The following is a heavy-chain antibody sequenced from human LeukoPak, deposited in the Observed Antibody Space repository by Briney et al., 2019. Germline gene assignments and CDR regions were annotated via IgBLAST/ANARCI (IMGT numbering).Heavy chain of an antibody. CDR2: IIPIFGTA. V-gene: IGHV1-69*13. Sequence: PEASVKVSCKASGGTFSSYAISWVRQAPGQGLEWMGGIIPIFGTANYAQKFQGRVTITAGESTSTAYMELSSLRSEDTAVYYCARSYSSSYHFDYWGQGTLVTVSS. J-gene: IGHJ4*02. D-gene: IGHD6-13*01. CDR1: GGTFSSYA. CDR3: ARSYSSSYHFDY.